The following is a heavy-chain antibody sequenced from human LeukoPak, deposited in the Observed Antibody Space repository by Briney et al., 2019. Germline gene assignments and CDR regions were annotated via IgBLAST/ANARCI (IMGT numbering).Heavy chain of an antibody. J-gene: IGHJ4*02. CDR3: ARGIYYDSSGYYY. CDR2: IYYSGST. CDR1: GGSISSYY. Sequence: PSETLSLTCTVSGGSISSYYWSWIRQPPGKGLEWIGYIYYSGSTNYNPSLKSRVTISVDTSKNQFSLKLSSVPAADTAVYYCARGIYYDSSGYYYGGKGPLVTVS. D-gene: IGHD3-22*01. V-gene: IGHV4-59*01.